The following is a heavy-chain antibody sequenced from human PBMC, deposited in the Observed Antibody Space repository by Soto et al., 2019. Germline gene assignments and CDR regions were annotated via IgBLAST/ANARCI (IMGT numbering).Heavy chain of an antibody. J-gene: IGHJ3*02. CDR1: GFTFSSYS. CDR3: SRDTGTGTTSDAFDI. CDR2: ISSSRSNI. D-gene: IGHD1-1*01. Sequence: PGGSLRLSCAASGFTFSSYSMNWVRQAPGKGLEWVSYISSSRSNIYYADSVKGRFTISRDNAKNTLYLQMNSLRAEDTAVYYCSRDTGTGTTSDAFDIWGQGTMVTV. V-gene: IGHV3-48*01.